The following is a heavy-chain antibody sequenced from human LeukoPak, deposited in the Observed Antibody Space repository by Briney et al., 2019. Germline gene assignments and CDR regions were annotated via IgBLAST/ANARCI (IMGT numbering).Heavy chain of an antibody. D-gene: IGHD3-10*01. CDR1: GGTFSSYA. V-gene: IGHV1-69*05. Sequence: ASVKVSCKASGGTFSSYAISWVRQAPGQGLGWMGRIIPIFGTANYAQKFQGRVTITTDESTSTAYMELSSLRSEDTVVYYCAAGGWFGELLFDYWGQGTLVTVSS. CDR3: AAGGWFGELLFDY. J-gene: IGHJ4*02. CDR2: IIPIFGTA.